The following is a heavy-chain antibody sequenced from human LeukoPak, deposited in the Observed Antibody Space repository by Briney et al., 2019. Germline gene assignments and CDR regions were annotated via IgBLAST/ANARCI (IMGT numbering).Heavy chain of an antibody. D-gene: IGHD6-13*01. CDR2: ISSGGSII. Sequence: GGSLRLSCAVSGFTFSDYYMSWIRQAPGKGLEWVSYISSGGSIISHADSVKGRFTISRDNAENSLYLQMNSLRAEDTAVYYCARRAAAGRCLDYWGQGTLVTVSS. CDR1: GFTFSDYY. V-gene: IGHV3-11*01. J-gene: IGHJ4*02. CDR3: ARRAAAGRCLDY.